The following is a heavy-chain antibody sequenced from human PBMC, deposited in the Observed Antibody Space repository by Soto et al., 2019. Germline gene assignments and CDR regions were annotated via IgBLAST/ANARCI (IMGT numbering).Heavy chain of an antibody. CDR1: GYTFTSYG. CDR3: ARGVRGVMAVPPYYFGY. J-gene: IGHJ4*02. D-gene: IGHD3-10*01. CDR2: ISAHNGNT. Sequence: QVQLVQSGAEVNKPGASVKVSCKASGYTFTSYGISWVRQAPGQGPEWMGWISAHNGNTNYAQKLQGRVTMTTDTATSTAYMELRSLRADDTAVYYGARGVRGVMAVPPYYFGYWGQGTLVTVSS. V-gene: IGHV1-18*01.